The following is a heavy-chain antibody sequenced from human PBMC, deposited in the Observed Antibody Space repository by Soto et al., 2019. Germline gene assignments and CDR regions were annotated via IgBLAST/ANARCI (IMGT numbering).Heavy chain of an antibody. J-gene: IGHJ4*02. D-gene: IGHD3-10*01. CDR2: IIPILGIA. CDR1: GGTFSSYT. CDR3: ARDKLAVTMVRGVYNFDY. V-gene: IGHV1-69*08. Sequence: QVQLVQSGAEVKKPGSSVKVSCKASGGTFSSYTISWVRQAPGQGLEWMGRIIPILGIANYAQKFQGRVTITADKSTSTAYMELSSLRSEDTAVYYCARDKLAVTMVRGVYNFDYWGQGTLVTVSS.